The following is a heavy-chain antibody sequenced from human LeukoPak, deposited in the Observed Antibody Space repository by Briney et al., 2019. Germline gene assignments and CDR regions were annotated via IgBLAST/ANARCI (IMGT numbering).Heavy chain of an antibody. CDR2: IRQDAKSE. D-gene: IGHD3-3*01. CDR3: AREHWSKYNDFWSGFVTD. CDR1: GFTFSDYW. J-gene: IGHJ4*02. Sequence: GGSLRLSCVASGFTFSDYWMAWVRQAPGRGLEWVATIRQDAKSEYYVDSVKGRFTVSRDNAYNSFYLHMNSLRAEDTAVYYCAREHWSKYNDFWSGFVTDSGRGALVSVSS. V-gene: IGHV3-7*01.